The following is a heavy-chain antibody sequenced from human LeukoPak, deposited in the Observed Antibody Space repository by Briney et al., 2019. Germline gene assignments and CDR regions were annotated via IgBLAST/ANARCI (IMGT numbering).Heavy chain of an antibody. CDR3: ARDGYYDFWSGYYKRYYFDY. Sequence: SETLSLTCAVYGGSFSGYYWSWIRQPPGKGLEWIGEINHSGSTNYNPSLKSRVTISVDTSKNQFSLKLSSVTAADTAVYYCARDGYYDFWSGYYKRYYFDYWGQGTLVFVS. CDR1: GGSFSGYY. J-gene: IGHJ4*02. D-gene: IGHD3-3*01. V-gene: IGHV4-34*01. CDR2: INHSGST.